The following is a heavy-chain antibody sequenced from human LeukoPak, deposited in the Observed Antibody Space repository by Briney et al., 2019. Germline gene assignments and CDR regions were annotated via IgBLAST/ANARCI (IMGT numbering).Heavy chain of an antibody. Sequence: GGSLRLSCAASGFTFSRYWMHWVRQAPGKGLVWVSRINSDGSDTNYADSVKGRFTISRDNAKNILYLQMNSLRAEDTAVYYCATLTGGAAIYSWGQGALVTVSS. V-gene: IGHV3-74*01. J-gene: IGHJ4*02. CDR2: INSDGSDT. CDR3: ATLTGGAAIYS. D-gene: IGHD3-16*01. CDR1: GFTFSRYW.